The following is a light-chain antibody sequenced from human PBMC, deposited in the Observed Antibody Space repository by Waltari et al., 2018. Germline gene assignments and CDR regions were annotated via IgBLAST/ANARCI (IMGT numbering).Light chain of an antibody. CDR2: AAS. J-gene: IGKJ4*02. V-gene: IGKV3-15*01. Sequence: TQSPATLSVSPGETATLSCRASQSVTTNLAWYQQKLGQAPRLLIFAASTRATGVPVRFSGSGSGTEFTPSISSLQSEDFAVYYCQQYDKWPPRYTFGPGTRVEIK. CDR3: QQYDKWPPRYT. CDR1: QSVTTN.